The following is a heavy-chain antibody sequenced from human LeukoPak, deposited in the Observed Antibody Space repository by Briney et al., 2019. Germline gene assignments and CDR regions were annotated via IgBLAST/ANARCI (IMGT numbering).Heavy chain of an antibody. J-gene: IGHJ6*02. Sequence: GGSLRLSCAASGFNFIRYAMEWVRQTPGKGLEWVALIWYDGTNKYYADSVRGRFSISRDNSKNTLYLQINSLRAEDTAVYYCARVAATVGTYYYYAMDVWGQGTTVTVSS. CDR3: ARVAATVGTYYYYAMDV. CDR2: IWYDGTNK. V-gene: IGHV3-33*01. D-gene: IGHD6-25*01. CDR1: GFNFIRYA.